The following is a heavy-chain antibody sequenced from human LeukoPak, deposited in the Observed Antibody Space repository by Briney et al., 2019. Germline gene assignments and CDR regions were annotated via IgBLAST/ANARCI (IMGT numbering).Heavy chain of an antibody. Sequence: RTGGSLRLSCAASGFTLSTYWMTWVRQAPGKGLEWVANIKQDGSEKYYVDSVKGRFTISRDNAKKLLYLQMNSLRVEDTAVYYCARGRGSSGRLGRFDNWGQGTLVTVSP. V-gene: IGHV3-7*01. CDR1: GFTLSTYW. CDR2: IKQDGSEK. D-gene: IGHD6-19*01. CDR3: ARGRGSSGRLGRFDN. J-gene: IGHJ4*02.